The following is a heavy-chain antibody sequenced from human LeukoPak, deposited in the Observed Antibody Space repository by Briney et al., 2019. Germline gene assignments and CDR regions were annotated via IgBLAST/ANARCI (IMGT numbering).Heavy chain of an antibody. CDR2: INHSGST. J-gene: IGHJ4*02. CDR3: ARRWLSYYGSGSYYNGYYFDY. CDR1: GGSISSYY. Sequence: SETLSLTCTVSGGSISSYYWSWIRQPPGKGLEWIGEINHSGSTNYNPSLKSRVTISVDTSKNQFSLKLSSVTAADTAVYYCARRWLSYYGSGSYYNGYYFDYWGQGTLVTVSS. V-gene: IGHV4-34*01. D-gene: IGHD3-10*01.